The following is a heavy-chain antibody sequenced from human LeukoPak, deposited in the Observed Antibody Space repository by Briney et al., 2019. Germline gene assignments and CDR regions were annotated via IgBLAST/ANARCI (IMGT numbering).Heavy chain of an antibody. V-gene: IGHV1-2*02. D-gene: IGHD2-2*01. CDR3: ARDRGYCSSTSCYDWFDP. Sequence: ASVKVSCKASGYTFTGYYMHWVRQAPGQGLEWMGWINPNSGCTNYAQKFQGRVTMTRDTSISTAYMELSRLRSDDTAVYYCARDRGYCSSTSCYDWFDPWGQGTLVTVSS. CDR1: GYTFTGYY. J-gene: IGHJ5*02. CDR2: INPNSGCT.